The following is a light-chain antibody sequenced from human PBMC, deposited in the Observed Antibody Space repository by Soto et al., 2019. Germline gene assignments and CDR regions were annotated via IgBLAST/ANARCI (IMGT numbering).Light chain of an antibody. J-gene: IGLJ2*01. CDR2: EVT. CDR3: NSYTNSSAVV. Sequence: QSVLTQPASVSGSPGQSITNSCAVTRDDIGAYDYVSWYQQHPGNAPKLLVYEVTNRPSGVSDRFSGSKSGNTASLTISGLQAEDEADYYCNSYTNSSAVVFGGGTKVTVL. V-gene: IGLV2-14*01. CDR1: RDDIGAYDY.